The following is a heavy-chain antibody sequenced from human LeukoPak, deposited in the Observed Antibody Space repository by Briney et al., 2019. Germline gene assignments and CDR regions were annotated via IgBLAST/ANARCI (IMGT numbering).Heavy chain of an antibody. V-gene: IGHV3-7*01. CDR3: AKEGVVTYYFDY. CDR1: GFTFSIYW. Sequence: GGSLRLSCAASGFTFSIYWMSWVRQAPGKGLEWVANIKQDGSEKYCVDSVKGRFTISRDNSKNTLYLQMNSLRAEDTAVYYCAKEGVVTYYFDYWGQGTLVTVSS. CDR2: IKQDGSEK. J-gene: IGHJ4*02. D-gene: IGHD3-22*01.